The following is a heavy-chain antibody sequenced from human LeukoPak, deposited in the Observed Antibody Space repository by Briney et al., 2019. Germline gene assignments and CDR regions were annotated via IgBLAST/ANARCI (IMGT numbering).Heavy chain of an antibody. J-gene: IGHJ3*02. CDR1: GYTFTSYD. CDR3: ASYRSDAFDI. Sequence: ASVKVSCKASGYTFTSYDINWVRQATGQGLEWMGWINPNSGGTNYAQKFQGRVTMTRDTSISTAYMELSRLRSDDTAVYYCASYRSDAFDIWGQGTMVTVSS. V-gene: IGHV1-2*02. D-gene: IGHD1-26*01. CDR2: INPNSGGT.